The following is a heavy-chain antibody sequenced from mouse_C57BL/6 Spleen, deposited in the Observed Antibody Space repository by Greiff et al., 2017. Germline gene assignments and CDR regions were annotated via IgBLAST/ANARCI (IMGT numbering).Heavy chain of an antibody. V-gene: IGHV1-64*01. Sequence: VKLQQPGAELVKPGASVKLSCKASGYTFTSYWMHWVKQRPGQGLEWIGMIHPNSGSTNYNEKFKSKATLTVDKSSSTAYMQLSSLTSEDSAVYYCARFLYYYGSSYDYAMDYWGQGTSVTVSS. CDR2: IHPNSGST. CDR3: ARFLYYYGSSYDYAMDY. CDR1: GYTFTSYW. J-gene: IGHJ4*01. D-gene: IGHD1-1*01.